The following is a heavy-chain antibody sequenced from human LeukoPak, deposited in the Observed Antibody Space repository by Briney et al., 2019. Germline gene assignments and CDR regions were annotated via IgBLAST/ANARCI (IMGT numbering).Heavy chain of an antibody. Sequence: GGSLRLSCAASGFTFSSYSMNWVRQAPGKGLKWVSAISGSGGSTYYADSVKGRFTISRDNSKNTLYLQMNSLRAEDTAVYYCAKDGGYYYDSSGYYPNWFDPWGQGTLVTVSS. CDR1: GFTFSSYS. CDR3: AKDGGYYYDSSGYYPNWFDP. J-gene: IGHJ5*02. D-gene: IGHD3-22*01. V-gene: IGHV3-23*01. CDR2: ISGSGGST.